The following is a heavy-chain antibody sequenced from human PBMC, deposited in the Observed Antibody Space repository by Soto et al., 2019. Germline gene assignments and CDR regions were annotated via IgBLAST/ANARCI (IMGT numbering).Heavy chain of an antibody. V-gene: IGHV2-26*01. CDR2: IFSNDER. J-gene: IGHJ4*02. Sequence: QVTLKESGPVLVNPTETLTLTCTVSGFSLSNSRMGVSWIRQPPGKALEWLAHIFSNDERSYRISLKSRLTISKGTSKSQVVLTMTNMYPVDAATYFCTRIMAASGTPWIDDWGQGTLVSVSS. D-gene: IGHD6-13*01. CDR1: GFSLSNSRMG. CDR3: TRIMAASGTPWIDD.